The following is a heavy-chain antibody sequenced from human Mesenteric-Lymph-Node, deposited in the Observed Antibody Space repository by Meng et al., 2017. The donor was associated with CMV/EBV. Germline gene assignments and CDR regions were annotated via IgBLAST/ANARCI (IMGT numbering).Heavy chain of an antibody. Sequence: GSLRLSCTVSGGSISSSSYYWGWIRQPPGKGLEWIGSIYYSGSTYYNPSLKSRVTISVDTSENQFSLKLSSVTAADTAVYYCARGGPAANYYYYGMDVWGQGTTVTVSS. CDR2: IYYSGST. J-gene: IGHJ6*02. V-gene: IGHV4-39*07. CDR1: GGSISSSSYY. D-gene: IGHD2-2*01. CDR3: ARGGPAANYYYYGMDV.